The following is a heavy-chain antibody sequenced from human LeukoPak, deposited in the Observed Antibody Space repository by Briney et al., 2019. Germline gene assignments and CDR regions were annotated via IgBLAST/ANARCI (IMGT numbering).Heavy chain of an antibody. CDR2: ISGSGGST. J-gene: IGHJ6*03. Sequence: GGSLRLSCAASGFTFSSYAMSWVRQAPGKGLEWVSAISGSGGSTYYADSVKGRFTISRDNSKNTLYLQMNSLRAEDTAVYYCAKDRQLWSYYYYYMDVWGKGTTVTVSS. CDR1: GFTFSSYA. V-gene: IGHV3-23*01. D-gene: IGHD5-18*01. CDR3: AKDRQLWSYYYYYMDV.